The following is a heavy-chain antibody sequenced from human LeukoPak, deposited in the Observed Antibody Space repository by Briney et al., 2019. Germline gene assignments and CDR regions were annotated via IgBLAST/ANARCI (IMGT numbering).Heavy chain of an antibody. Sequence: SETLSLTCTVSGGSISSGDYYWSWIRQPPGKGLEWIGYIYYSGSTYYNPSLKSRVTISLDTSKNQFSLKLSSVTAADTAVYYCAGAPWSEWGSGCYCFDYWGQGTQVTVSS. CDR3: AGAPWSEWGSGCYCFDY. D-gene: IGHD6-19*01. CDR1: GGSISSGDYY. CDR2: IYYSGST. V-gene: IGHV4-30-4*08. J-gene: IGHJ4*02.